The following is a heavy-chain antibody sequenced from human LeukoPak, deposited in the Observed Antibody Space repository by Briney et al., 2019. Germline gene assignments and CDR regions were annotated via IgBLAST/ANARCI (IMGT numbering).Heavy chain of an antibody. D-gene: IGHD6-19*01. J-gene: IGHJ3*02. CDR1: GFTFDDYG. V-gene: IGHV3-20*04. Sequence: GGSLRLSCAASGFTFDDYGMSWVRQAPGKGLEWVSGINWNGGSTGYADSVKGRFTISRDNAKNSLYLQMNSLRAEDTALYYCARVVRVQWLVHGIDAFDIWGQGTMVTVSS. CDR3: ARVVRVQWLVHGIDAFDI. CDR2: INWNGGST.